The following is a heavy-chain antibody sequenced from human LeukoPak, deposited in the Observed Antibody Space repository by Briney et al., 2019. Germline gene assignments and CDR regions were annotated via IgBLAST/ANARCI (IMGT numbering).Heavy chain of an antibody. V-gene: IGHV1-46*01. CDR1: GYTFTSYY. D-gene: IGHD3-22*01. Sequence: GASVKVSCKASGYTFTSYYMHLVRQAPGQGLEWMGIINPSGGSTSYAQKFQGRVTMTRDTSTSTVYMELSSLRSEDTAVYYCARDLVVVSNYYYYGMDVWGQGTTVTVSS. CDR2: INPSGGST. CDR3: ARDLVVVSNYYYYGMDV. J-gene: IGHJ6*02.